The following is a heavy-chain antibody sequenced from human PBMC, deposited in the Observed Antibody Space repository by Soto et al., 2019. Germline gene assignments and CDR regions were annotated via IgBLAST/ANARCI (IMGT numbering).Heavy chain of an antibody. J-gene: IGHJ3*02. CDR1: GYSFTSYW. V-gene: IGHV5-10-1*01. CDR3: ARHIELVRGTNHDAFDI. Sequence: PGESLKISCKGSGYSFTSYWISWVRQMPGKGLEWMGRIDPSDSYTNYSPSFQGHVTISADKSISTAYLQWSSLKASDTAMYYCARHIELVRGTNHDAFDIWAQGTMVTVSS. CDR2: IDPSDSYT. D-gene: IGHD3-10*01.